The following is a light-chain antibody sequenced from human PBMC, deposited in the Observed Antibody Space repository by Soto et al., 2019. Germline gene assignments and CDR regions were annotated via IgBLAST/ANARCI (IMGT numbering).Light chain of an antibody. V-gene: IGKV3-20*01. CDR1: QSVSSSY. CDR3: QQYNNWPIT. J-gene: IGKJ5*01. CDR2: GAS. Sequence: EIVLTQSPGPLSLSPGERATLSCRASQSVSSSYLAWYQQKPGQAPRLIIYGASSRATGIPDRFSGSWSATDFTLTISRLEPEDAAVYHCQQYNNWPITLGQGTRLEIK.